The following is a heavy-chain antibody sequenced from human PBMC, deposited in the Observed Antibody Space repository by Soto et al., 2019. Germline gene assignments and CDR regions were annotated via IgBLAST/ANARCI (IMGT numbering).Heavy chain of an antibody. CDR1: GDSISSYY. V-gene: IGHV4-59*01. Sequence: SETLSLTCTVSGDSISSYYWSWIRQPPGKGLEWIGYIYYSGSTNYNPSLKSRVTISVDTSKNQFSLKLSSVTAADTAVYYCARDRSDFWSGYSHYYGMDVWGQGTTVTVSS. CDR3: ARDRSDFWSGYSHYYGMDV. CDR2: IYYSGST. D-gene: IGHD3-3*01. J-gene: IGHJ6*02.